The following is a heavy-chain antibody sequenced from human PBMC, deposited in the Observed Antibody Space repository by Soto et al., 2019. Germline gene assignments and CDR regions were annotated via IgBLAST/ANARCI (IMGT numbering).Heavy chain of an antibody. Sequence: APAEVSCKESRVTHPRYYMYSVRQAPGKRVEGMGIINPSGGSTSYAQKFQGRVTMTRDTSTSTVYMELSSLRSEDTAVYYCARVPDSGGRPENYYYYGMDVWGQGTTVTVSS. V-gene: IGHV1-46*01. D-gene: IGHD4-17*01. CDR3: ARVPDSGGRPENYYYYGMDV. CDR1: RVTHPRYY. J-gene: IGHJ6*02. CDR2: INPSGGST.